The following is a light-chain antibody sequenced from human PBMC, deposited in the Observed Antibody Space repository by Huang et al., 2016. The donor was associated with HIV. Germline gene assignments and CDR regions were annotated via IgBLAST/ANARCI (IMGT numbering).Light chain of an antibody. CDR2: GAS. J-gene: IGKJ1*01. V-gene: IGKV1-17*03. Sequence: DIQMTQSPSAMSASIGDRVTLTCRASQGVANFLAWFQQKPGKGPKRLIYGASDLQGGVPARFSGSQSGTECTLTISSLEPEDVGTYYCLQYHTFPWTFGQGTKVEIK. CDR3: LQYHTFPWT. CDR1: QGVANF.